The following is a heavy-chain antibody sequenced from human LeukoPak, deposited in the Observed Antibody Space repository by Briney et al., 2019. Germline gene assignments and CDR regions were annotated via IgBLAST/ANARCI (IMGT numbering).Heavy chain of an antibody. CDR3: ARHPSGTYSPFDY. CDR2: IYPADSDT. CDR1: GYRFTIYW. D-gene: IGHD1-26*01. V-gene: IGHV5-51*01. Sequence: GESLKISCQASGYRFTIYWIGWVRQMPGKGLEWMGIIYPADSDTRYSPSFQGQVTISADKSISTAYLQWSSLKASDTAIYYCARHPSGTYSPFDYWGQGTLVTVSS. J-gene: IGHJ4*02.